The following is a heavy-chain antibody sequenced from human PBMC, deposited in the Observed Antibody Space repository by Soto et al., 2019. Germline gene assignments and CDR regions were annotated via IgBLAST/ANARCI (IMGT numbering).Heavy chain of an antibody. Sequence: QVQLQESGPGLVKPSETLSLTCTVSGGSIIYNYWSWIRQSPEKGLEWIASISSSGSTLYNPSLMSRVTISVDTSKDQFSLKLNSVTAADTAVYYCARGGASSKWLAPWGQGTLVTVSS. J-gene: IGHJ5*02. D-gene: IGHD3-10*01. CDR2: ISSSGST. CDR1: GGSIIYNY. V-gene: IGHV4-59*01. CDR3: ARGGASSKWLAP.